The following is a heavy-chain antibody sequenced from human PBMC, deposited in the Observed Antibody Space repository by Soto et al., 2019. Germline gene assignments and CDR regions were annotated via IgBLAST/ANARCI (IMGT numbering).Heavy chain of an antibody. CDR3: AREAGYCSRTSCYRRAFDT. Sequence: EVQLVESGGDLVQPGGSLRLSCAASGFTFSGHWMHWVRQVPGKGLEWGSRINTDGGSSAYADSVMGRFTISRDNAKNTLYLQMNGLRAEDTAVYYCAREAGYCSRTSCYRRAFDTWGQGTKVTVSS. J-gene: IGHJ3*02. V-gene: IGHV3-74*03. CDR2: INTDGGSS. D-gene: IGHD2-2*01. CDR1: GFTFSGHW.